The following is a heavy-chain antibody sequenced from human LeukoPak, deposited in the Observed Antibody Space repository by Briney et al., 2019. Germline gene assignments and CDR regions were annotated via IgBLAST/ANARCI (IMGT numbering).Heavy chain of an antibody. D-gene: IGHD3-3*01. CDR2: INPSGGST. CDR3: ARVANENEVVTIFGVVPTWKAFDI. CDR1: GYTFTSYY. J-gene: IGHJ3*02. Sequence: GASVKVSCKASGYTFTSYYMHWVRQAPGQGLEWMGIINPSGGSTSYAQKFQGRVTMTTDTSTSTAYMELRSLRSDDTAVYYCARVANENEVVTIFGVVPTWKAFDIWGQGTMVTVSS. V-gene: IGHV1-46*01.